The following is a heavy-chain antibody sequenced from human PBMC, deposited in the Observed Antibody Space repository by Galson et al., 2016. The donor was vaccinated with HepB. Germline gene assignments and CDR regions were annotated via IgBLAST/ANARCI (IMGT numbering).Heavy chain of an antibody. V-gene: IGHV4-4*02. CDR3: ASNGWYCLDY. D-gene: IGHD6-19*01. CDR2: IYRSGST. Sequence: SETLSLTCTVSGDSMTSNWYSWVRQPPGKGLEWIGEIYRSGSTHYNPSLKSRATISVDKSNNRFSLRLNSVSAADTAIYFCASNGWYCLDYWGHGTLVTVSS. CDR1: GDSMTSNW. J-gene: IGHJ4*01.